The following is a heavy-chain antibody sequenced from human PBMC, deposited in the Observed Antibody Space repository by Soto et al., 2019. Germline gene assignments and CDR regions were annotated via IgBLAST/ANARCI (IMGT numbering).Heavy chain of an antibody. V-gene: IGHV4-30-4*01. CDR3: VRGDPGACPSTSCSDAFDL. Sequence: QVQLQESGPGLVKPSQTLSLTCTVSGGSISRGDYYWNWIREPPGKGLEWIGGIYYSGSTYYSPTLKIRVTISVGTSKTQFSLKLSSVTAADTAVYYCVRGDPGACPSTSCSDAFDLWGRGTMVAVSS. CDR2: IYYSGST. D-gene: IGHD2-2*01. J-gene: IGHJ3*01. CDR1: GGSISRGDYY.